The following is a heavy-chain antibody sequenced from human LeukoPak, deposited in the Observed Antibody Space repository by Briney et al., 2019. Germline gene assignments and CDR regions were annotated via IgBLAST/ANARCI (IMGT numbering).Heavy chain of an antibody. V-gene: IGHV3-11*01. J-gene: IGHJ4*02. CDR2: ISSSGSTI. Sequence: GGSQRLSCAASGFTFSDYYMSWIRQAPGKGLEWVSYISSSGSTIYYADSVEGRFTISRDNAKNSLYLQMNSLRAEDTAVYYCARDHCSSTSCYIGYWGQGTLVTVSS. D-gene: IGHD2-2*02. CDR1: GFTFSDYY. CDR3: ARDHCSSTSCYIGY.